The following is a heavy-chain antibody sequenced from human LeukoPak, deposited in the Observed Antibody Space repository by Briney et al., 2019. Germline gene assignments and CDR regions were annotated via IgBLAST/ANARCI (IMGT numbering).Heavy chain of an antibody. Sequence: GGSLRLSCAASGFTFDDYAMHWVRQAPGKGLEWVSGISWNSGSIGYADSVKGRFTISRDNAKNSLYLQMNSLRPEDTALYYCAKAYISAVGAFDIWGQGTMLTVSS. CDR2: ISWNSGSI. CDR1: GFTFDDYA. D-gene: IGHD6-19*01. CDR3: AKAYISAVGAFDI. V-gene: IGHV3-9*01. J-gene: IGHJ3*02.